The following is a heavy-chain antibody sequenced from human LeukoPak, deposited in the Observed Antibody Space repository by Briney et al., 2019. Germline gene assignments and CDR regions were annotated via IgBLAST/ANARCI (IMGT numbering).Heavy chain of an antibody. CDR2: LYYSGST. J-gene: IGHJ5*02. CDR1: GGSISSSSYY. CDR3: ARHAGDGIAAAVVGWFDP. D-gene: IGHD6-13*01. Sequence: SETLSLTCTVSGGSISSSSYYWGWIRQPPGKGLEWSGSLYYSGSTYYNPSLKSRVTISVDTSKNQFSLKLSYVTAADTAVYYCARHAGDGIAAAVVGWFDPWGQGTLVTVSS. V-gene: IGHV4-39*01.